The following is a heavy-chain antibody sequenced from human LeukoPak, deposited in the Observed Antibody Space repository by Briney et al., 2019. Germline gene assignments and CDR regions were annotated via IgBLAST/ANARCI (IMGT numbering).Heavy chain of an antibody. CDR2: INPNSGGT. CDR1: GYTFTGYY. V-gene: IGHV1-2*02. CDR3: ARVEYSSSWYPYYYYYGMDV. D-gene: IGHD6-13*01. J-gene: IGHJ6*02. Sequence: GASVKVSCKASGYTFTGYYMHWVRQAPGQGLEWMGWINPNSGGTNYAQKFQGRVTMTGDTSISTAYMELSRLRSDDTAVYYCARVEYSSSWYPYYYYYGMDVWGQGTTVTVSS.